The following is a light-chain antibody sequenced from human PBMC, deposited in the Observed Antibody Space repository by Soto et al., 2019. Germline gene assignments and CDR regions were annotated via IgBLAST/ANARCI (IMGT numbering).Light chain of an antibody. V-gene: IGKV1-5*03. CDR1: QSINNW. CDR3: QQYDSYPFT. Sequence: DIQMTQSPSTLSASEGDRVTITCRASQSINNWLAWYQQKPGKAPKLLISKASNLKSGVPSRFSGTGSGTEFTLTISSLQPDDFASYYCQQYDSYPFTFGGGIKVEI. CDR2: KAS. J-gene: IGKJ4*01.